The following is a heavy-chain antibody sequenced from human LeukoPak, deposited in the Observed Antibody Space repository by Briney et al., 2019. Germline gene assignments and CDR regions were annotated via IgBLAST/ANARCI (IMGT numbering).Heavy chain of an antibody. CDR3: ARAPSIAAPNWFDP. CDR1: GFTFSSYA. J-gene: IGHJ5*02. V-gene: IGHV3-23*01. Sequence: GGSLRLSCAASGFTFSSYAMSWVRQAPGKGLEWVSAISGSGGSTYYADSVKGRFTISRDNSKNKLYLQMNSLRAEDTAVYYCARAPSIAAPNWFDPWGQGTLSPSPQ. CDR2: ISGSGGST. D-gene: IGHD6-6*01.